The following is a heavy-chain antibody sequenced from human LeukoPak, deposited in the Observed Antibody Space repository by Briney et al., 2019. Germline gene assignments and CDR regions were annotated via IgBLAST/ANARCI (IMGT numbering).Heavy chain of an antibody. Sequence: GGSLRLSCAASGFTFSDSVMHWVRQASGKGLEWVGRLRGEPNSYATVYAASVKGRLTISRDDSKDTAYLQMNSLKTEDTAVYYCTCGSGWYSPDYWGQGTLVTVSS. J-gene: IGHJ4*02. CDR2: LRGEPNSYAT. V-gene: IGHV3-73*01. CDR3: TCGSGWYSPDY. CDR1: GFTFSDSV. D-gene: IGHD6-19*01.